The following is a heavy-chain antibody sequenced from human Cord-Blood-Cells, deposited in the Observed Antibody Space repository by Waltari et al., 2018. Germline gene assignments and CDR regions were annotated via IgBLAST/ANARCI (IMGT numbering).Heavy chain of an antibody. CDR1: GGSISSSSYY. Sequence: QLQLQESGPGLVKPSETLSLTCTVSGGSISSSSYYWGWIRQPPGKGLEWIGSIYYSGTTYHNPSRKGRVTISVDTSKNQFSLKLSSVTAADTAVYYCARHFLLGEYSSSSEYFQHWGQGTLVTVSS. V-gene: IGHV4-39*01. CDR3: ARHFLLGEYSSSSEYFQH. D-gene: IGHD6-6*01. CDR2: IYYSGTT. J-gene: IGHJ1*01.